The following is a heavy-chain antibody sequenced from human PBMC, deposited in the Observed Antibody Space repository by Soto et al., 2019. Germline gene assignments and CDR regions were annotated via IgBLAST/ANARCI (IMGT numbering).Heavy chain of an antibody. J-gene: IGHJ6*02. Sequence: QVQLVESGGGVVQPGGSLRLSCAASGFTFRSYAMHWVRQAPGEGLEWVAIVSYDGSNLYDADSVKGRFTISRDNCKNTLYLEMNKLTPEDAAVYYCAGGKGYLKYYGMDVWGQGTTVTVSS. CDR2: VSYDGSNL. V-gene: IGHV3-30-3*01. CDR3: AGGKGYLKYYGMDV. CDR1: GFTFRSYA. D-gene: IGHD5-12*01.